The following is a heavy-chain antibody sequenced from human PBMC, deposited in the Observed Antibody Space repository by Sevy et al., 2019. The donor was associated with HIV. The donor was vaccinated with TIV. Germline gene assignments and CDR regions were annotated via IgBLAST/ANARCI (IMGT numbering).Heavy chain of an antibody. CDR1: GGTFSSYA. CDR2: IIPIFGTA. J-gene: IGHJ4*02. V-gene: IGHV1-69*13. Sequence: ASVKVSCKASGGTFSSYAISWVRQAPGQGLEWMGGIIPIFGTANYAQKFQGRVTITADESTSTAYMELSSLRFEDTAVYYCARGPNNYSSGWYRIDYWGQGTLVTVSS. D-gene: IGHD6-19*01. CDR3: ARGPNNYSSGWYRIDY.